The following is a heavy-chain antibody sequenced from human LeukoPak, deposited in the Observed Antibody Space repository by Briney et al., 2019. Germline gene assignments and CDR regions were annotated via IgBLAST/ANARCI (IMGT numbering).Heavy chain of an antibody. V-gene: IGHV1-69*01. CDR1: GGTFSSYA. CDR2: IIPIFGTA. Sequence: GASVKVSCKASGGTFSSYAISWVRQAPGQGLEWMGGIIPIFGTANYAQKFQGRVTITADESTSTAYMELSSLRSEDTAVYYCARPLRKAPRGPYYYDSSGYRKVSGIKEYYFDYWGQGTLVTVSS. CDR3: ARPLRKAPRGPYYYDSSGYRKVSGIKEYYFDY. J-gene: IGHJ4*02. D-gene: IGHD3-22*01.